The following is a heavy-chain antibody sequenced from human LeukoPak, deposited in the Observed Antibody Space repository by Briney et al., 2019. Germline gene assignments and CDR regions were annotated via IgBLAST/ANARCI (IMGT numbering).Heavy chain of an antibody. CDR2: INHSGTS. CDR3: ARGRKYTSGYRVTELGSGYSDY. V-gene: IGHV4-34*01. CDR1: GESFSDHY. Sequence: SETLSLTCAVYGESFSDHYWSWIRQAPGKGLEWTGEINHSGTSNYNPSLKSRVSVSVDPSKNQFSLKLSSVTAADTAVYYCARGRKYTSGYRVTELGSGYSDYWGQGTLVTVSS. D-gene: IGHD5-18*01. J-gene: IGHJ4*02.